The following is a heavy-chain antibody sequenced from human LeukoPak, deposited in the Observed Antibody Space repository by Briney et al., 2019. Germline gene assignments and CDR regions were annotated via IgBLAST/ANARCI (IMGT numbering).Heavy chain of an antibody. CDR3: ARVGSPQYFQD. Sequence: PGGSLRLSCAASGFTFSSYEMNRVRQAPGKGLECLSYISGGADTMYYADSVKGRFTISRDNAKNSLYLQMNSLTAEDTAVYFCARVGSPQYFQDWGQGTLVTVSS. V-gene: IGHV3-48*03. J-gene: IGHJ1*01. CDR1: GFTFSSYE. D-gene: IGHD3-16*01. CDR2: ISGGADTM.